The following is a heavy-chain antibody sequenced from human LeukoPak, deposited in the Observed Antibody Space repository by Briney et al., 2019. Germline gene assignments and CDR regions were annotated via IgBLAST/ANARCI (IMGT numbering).Heavy chain of an antibody. J-gene: IGHJ6*02. V-gene: IGHV3-23*01. Sequence: PGGSLRLSCAASGFTFSNYAMTWVRQAPGKGLEWVSVISAGGSNTDYADSVKGRFTISRDNSKNTLYLQMNSLRAEDTAVYYCARDGWASGPLDYDYYGMDVWGQGTTVTVSS. CDR3: ARDGWASGPLDYDYYGMDV. CDR2: ISAGGSNT. CDR1: GFTFSNYA. D-gene: IGHD2-15*01.